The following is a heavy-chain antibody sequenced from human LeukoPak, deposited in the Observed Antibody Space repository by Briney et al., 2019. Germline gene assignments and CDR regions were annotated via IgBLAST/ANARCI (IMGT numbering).Heavy chain of an antibody. CDR2: TRSKANSYAT. V-gene: IGHV3-73*01. J-gene: IGHJ4*02. Sequence: PGGSLRLSCAASGFTFSGSAMHWVRQASGKGLEWVGRTRSKANSYATAYAASVKGRFTISRDDSKNTAYLQMNSLKTEDTAVYYCTRSSYYYDSSGYYYVRYFDYWGQGTLVTVSS. CDR1: GFTFSGSA. D-gene: IGHD3-22*01. CDR3: TRSSYYYDSSGYYYVRYFDY.